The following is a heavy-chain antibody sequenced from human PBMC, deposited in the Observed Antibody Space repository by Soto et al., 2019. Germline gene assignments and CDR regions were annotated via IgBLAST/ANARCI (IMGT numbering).Heavy chain of an antibody. CDR1: GGSISRSSNY. CDR2: SYYRVSA. CDR3: ASHISGTDGWPFDY. V-gene: IGHV4-39*01. Sequence: SETLSLTWTVSGGSISRSSNYVGWIRQPPGKGLEWIGTSYYRVSAYCNPRLERRVTISVDTSKNQVSLNLSSVTTADTAVYYCASHISGTDGWPFDYWGQGTLVTVSS. J-gene: IGHJ4*02. D-gene: IGHD6-19*01.